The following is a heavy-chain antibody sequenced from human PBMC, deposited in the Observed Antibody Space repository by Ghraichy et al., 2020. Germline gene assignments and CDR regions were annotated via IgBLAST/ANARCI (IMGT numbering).Heavy chain of an antibody. Sequence: SETLSLTCAVYGGSFSGYYWSWIRQPPGKGLEWIGEINDSGSTNYNPSLKSRVTISLDTSKNQFSLKLSSVTAADTAVYYCARIIAVRPSGSYGMDVWGQGNTVTVSS. D-gene: IGHD6-6*01. CDR3: ARIIAVRPSGSYGMDV. J-gene: IGHJ6*02. CDR2: INDSGST. V-gene: IGHV4-34*01. CDR1: GGSFSGYY.